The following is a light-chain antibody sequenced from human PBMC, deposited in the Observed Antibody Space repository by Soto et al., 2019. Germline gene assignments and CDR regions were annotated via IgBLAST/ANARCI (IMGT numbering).Light chain of an antibody. Sequence: QSVLTQPPSVSGAPGQRVTISCTGSSSNIGAGYDVHWYQQLPGTAPKLLIYGNSNRPSGVPDRFSGSKSGTSASLAITGLQAEDEADHYCQSYDSSLRDVFGTGTKVTVL. J-gene: IGLJ1*01. CDR2: GNS. CDR1: SSNIGAGYD. V-gene: IGLV1-40*01. CDR3: QSYDSSLRDV.